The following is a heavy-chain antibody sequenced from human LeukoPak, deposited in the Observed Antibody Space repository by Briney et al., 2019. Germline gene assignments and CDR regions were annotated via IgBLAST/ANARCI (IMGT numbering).Heavy chain of an antibody. CDR3: AKGNYYGSGRTFDY. CDR1: GFTFSTYV. J-gene: IGHJ4*02. D-gene: IGHD3-10*01. CDR2: ISGSGGTT. Sequence: GGTLRLSCAASGFTFSTYVMSWVRQTPGKGLEWVSVISGSGGTTFYADSVKGRFTISRDNSKNTLYLQMNSLRAEDTAVYYCAKGNYYGSGRTFDYWGQGTLVTVSS. V-gene: IGHV3-23*01.